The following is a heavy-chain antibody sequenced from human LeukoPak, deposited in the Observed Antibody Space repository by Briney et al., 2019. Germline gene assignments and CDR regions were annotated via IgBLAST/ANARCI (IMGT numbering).Heavy chain of an antibody. CDR1: GFTFSSYG. Sequence: GGSLRLSCAASGFTFSSYGMHWVRQAPGKGLECVFSITWTGGSTGYADSVKARFTISRDNGRNSLYLQMNSLRGEDTALYYCVRRAYSSSWYVFDYWGRGTLVTVSS. J-gene: IGHJ4*02. V-gene: IGHV3-20*04. CDR3: VRRAYSSSWYVFDY. D-gene: IGHD6-13*01. CDR2: ITWTGGST.